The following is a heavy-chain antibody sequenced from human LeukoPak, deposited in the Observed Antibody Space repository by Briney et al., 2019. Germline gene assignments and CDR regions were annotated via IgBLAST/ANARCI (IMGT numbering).Heavy chain of an antibody. CDR1: GGSFSGYY. CDR3: ARGCNQEDVFDY. V-gene: IGHV4-34*01. CDR2: INHSGST. D-gene: IGHD2-8*01. J-gene: IGHJ4*02. Sequence: PSETLSLTCAVYGGSFSGYYWSWIRQPPGKGLEWTGEINHSGSTNYNPSLKSRVTISVDTSKNQFSLKLSSVTAADTAVYYCARGCNQEDVFDYWGQGTLVTVSS.